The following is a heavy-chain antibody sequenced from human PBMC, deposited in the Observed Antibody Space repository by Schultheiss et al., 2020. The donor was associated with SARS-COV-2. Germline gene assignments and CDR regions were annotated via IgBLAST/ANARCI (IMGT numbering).Heavy chain of an antibody. CDR1: GGSISSYY. D-gene: IGHD6-19*01. CDR3: ARARYSSGWYSGFDY. Sequence: GSLRLSCTVSGGSISSYYWSWIRQPPGKGLEWIGYIYYSGSTTYNPSLKSRVTISVDTSKNQYSLRLSSVTAADTAMYYCARARYSSGWYSGFDYWGQGTLVTVSS. CDR2: IYYSGST. V-gene: IGHV4-59*01. J-gene: IGHJ4*02.